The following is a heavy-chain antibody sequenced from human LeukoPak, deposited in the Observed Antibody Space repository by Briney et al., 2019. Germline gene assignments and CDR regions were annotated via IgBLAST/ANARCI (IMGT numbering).Heavy chain of an antibody. CDR2: IRYDGSNK. CDR3: AKGSRLGYCSSTSCPARY. D-gene: IGHD2-2*01. CDR1: GFTFSSYG. J-gene: IGHJ4*02. Sequence: GGSLRLSCAASGFTFSSYGMHWVRQAPGEGLEWVAFIRYDGSNKYYADSVKGRFTISRDNSKNTLYLQMNSLRAEDTAVYYCAKGSRLGYCSSTSCPARYWGQGTLVTVSS. V-gene: IGHV3-30*02.